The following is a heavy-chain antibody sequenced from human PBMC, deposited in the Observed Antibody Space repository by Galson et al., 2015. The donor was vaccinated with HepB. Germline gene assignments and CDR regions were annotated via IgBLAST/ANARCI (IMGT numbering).Heavy chain of an antibody. Sequence: SLRLSCAASGFTFSDYGMYWVRQAPGKGLEWVAVIWFDGSYQYYRDSVEGRFTISRDNSKNTLYLQMNNLRADDTAIYYCATDGSSSLYYHRMDAWGQGITVTVSS. V-gene: IGHV3-33*07. CDR3: ATDGSSSLYYHRMDA. J-gene: IGHJ6*02. D-gene: IGHD6-6*01. CDR2: IWFDGSYQ. CDR1: GFTFSDYG.